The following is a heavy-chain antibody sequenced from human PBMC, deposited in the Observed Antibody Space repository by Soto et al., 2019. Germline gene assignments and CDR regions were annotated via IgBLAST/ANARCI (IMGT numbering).Heavy chain of an antibody. D-gene: IGHD3-22*01. V-gene: IGHV3-30*18. CDR1: GFVFSTYG. CDR2: ISYDGTEK. J-gene: IGHJ4*02. Sequence: GGSLRLSCEGSGFVFSTYGMQWVRQAPGKGLEWVALISYDGTEKHYGDSVKGRFTVSRDNSRSTLFLQMNGLRPEDTALYYCAKDGGGYYESIGYSDYWGQGTLVTVSS. CDR3: AKDGGGYYESIGYSDY.